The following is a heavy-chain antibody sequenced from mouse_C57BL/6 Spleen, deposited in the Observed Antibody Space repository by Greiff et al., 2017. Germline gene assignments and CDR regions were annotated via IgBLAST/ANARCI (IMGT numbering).Heavy chain of an antibody. CDR3: ARWDGYSLWYFDV. V-gene: IGHV1-81*01. CDR1: GYTFTSYG. J-gene: IGHJ1*03. D-gene: IGHD2-3*01. CDR2: IYPRSGNT. Sequence: QVQLKQSGAELARPGASVKLSCKASGYTFTSYGISWVKQRTGQGLEWIGEIYPRSGNTYYNEKFKGKATLTADKSSSTAYMELRSLTSEDSAVYFCARWDGYSLWYFDVWGTGTTVTVSS.